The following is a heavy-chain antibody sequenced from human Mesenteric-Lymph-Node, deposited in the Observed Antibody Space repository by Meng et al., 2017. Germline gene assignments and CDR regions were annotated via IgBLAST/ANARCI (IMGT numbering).Heavy chain of an antibody. V-gene: IGHV3-23*01. Sequence: GESLKISCAASGFIFSNYAMSWVRQAPGKGLEWISSINGNGGSTYYADSVRGRFTISRDNSKNTLYLQMNSLRAEDTAVYFCAKDHPSSGWDYWGPGTLVTVSS. J-gene: IGHJ4*02. D-gene: IGHD6-19*01. CDR1: GFIFSNYA. CDR2: INGNGGST. CDR3: AKDHPSSGWDY.